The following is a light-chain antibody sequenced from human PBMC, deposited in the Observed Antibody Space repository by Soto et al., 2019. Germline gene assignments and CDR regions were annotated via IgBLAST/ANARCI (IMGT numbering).Light chain of an antibody. CDR1: QRISSY. J-gene: IGKJ4*01. CDR2: GAS. CDR3: QQSSSPPPS. V-gene: IGKV1-39*01. Sequence: DIQMTQSPSSLSASVGDRVTITCRASQRISSYLNWYQQKPGKDPKLLIYGASSLQSGVPSRFSGSASGTDFTLTISSLQPEDFATYYCQQSSSPPPSFGGGTKVDIK.